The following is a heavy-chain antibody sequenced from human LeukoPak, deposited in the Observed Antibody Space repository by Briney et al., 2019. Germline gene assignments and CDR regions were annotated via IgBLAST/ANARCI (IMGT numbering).Heavy chain of an antibody. CDR3: ARHIRGEYCSGGSCRPSDAFDI. CDR1: GYTFTSYG. V-gene: IGHV1-18*01. Sequence: ASVKVSCKASGYTFTSYGISWVRQAPGQGLEWMGWISAYNGNTNYAQKLQGRVTMTTDTSTSTAYMELGSLRSDDTAVYYCARHIRGEYCSGGSCRPSDAFDIWGQGTMVTVSS. CDR2: ISAYNGNT. D-gene: IGHD2-15*01. J-gene: IGHJ3*02.